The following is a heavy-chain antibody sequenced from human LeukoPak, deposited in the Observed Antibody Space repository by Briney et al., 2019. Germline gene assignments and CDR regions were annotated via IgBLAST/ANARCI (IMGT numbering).Heavy chain of an antibody. CDR2: IYHSGST. CDR1: GGSISSSNW. D-gene: IGHD3-9*01. J-gene: IGHJ3*02. CDR3: ARGRTYYDVLTGYYPDAFDT. V-gene: IGHV4-4*02. Sequence: PSGTLSLTCAVSGGSISSSNWWSWVRQPPGKGLEWIGEIYHSGSTNYNPSLKSRVTISVDKSKNQFSLKLSSVTAADTAVYYCARGRTYYDVLTGYYPDAFDTWGQGTMVTVSS.